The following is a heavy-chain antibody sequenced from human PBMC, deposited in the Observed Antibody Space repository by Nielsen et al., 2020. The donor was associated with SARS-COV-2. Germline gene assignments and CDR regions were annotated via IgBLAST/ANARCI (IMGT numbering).Heavy chain of an antibody. Sequence: GESLKISCAASGFTFSSYGMHWVRQAPGKGLEWVAVISYDGSNKYYADSVKGRFTISRDNSKNTLYLQMNSLRAEDTAVYYCAKDSGWELLETMDYWGQGTPVTVSS. V-gene: IGHV3-30*18. CDR2: ISYDGSNK. CDR3: AKDSGWELLETMDY. D-gene: IGHD1-26*01. J-gene: IGHJ4*02. CDR1: GFTFSSYG.